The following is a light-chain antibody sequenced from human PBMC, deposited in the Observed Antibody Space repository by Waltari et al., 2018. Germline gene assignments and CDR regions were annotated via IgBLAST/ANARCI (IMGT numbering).Light chain of an antibody. CDR3: QQYNSYSLLT. Sequence: CRASQSISIWLAWYQQKPGKAPKLLIYKAFTLETGVPSRFSGSGSGTVFTLTISSLQPDDFATYYCQQYNSYSLLTFGGGTKVEIE. V-gene: IGKV1-5*03. CDR2: KAF. J-gene: IGKJ4*01. CDR1: QSISIW.